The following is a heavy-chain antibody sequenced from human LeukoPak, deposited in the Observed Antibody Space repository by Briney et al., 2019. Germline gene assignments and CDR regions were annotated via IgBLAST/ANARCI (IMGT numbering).Heavy chain of an antibody. CDR1: GFTFSSYA. V-gene: IGHV3-23*01. D-gene: IGHD5-24*01. Sequence: PGGSLRLSCAASGFTFSSYAMSWVRQTPGKGLEWVSAISGSGGSTYYADSVKGRFTISRDNSKNTLYLQMNSLRAEDTAVYYCAKKKMALNYFDYWGQGTLVTVSS. CDR3: AKKKMALNYFDY. J-gene: IGHJ4*02. CDR2: ISGSGGST.